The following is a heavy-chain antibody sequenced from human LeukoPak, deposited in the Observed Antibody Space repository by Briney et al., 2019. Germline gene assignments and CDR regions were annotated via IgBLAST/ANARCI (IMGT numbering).Heavy chain of an antibody. V-gene: IGHV3-7*04. CDR1: GFTFSNYW. CDR3: ARDSQHLNFDY. CDR2: IKEDGSEK. D-gene: IGHD3-3*02. Sequence: GGSLRLSCAASGFTFSNYWMNWVRQAPEKGLEWVANIKEDGSEKFYVDSVKGRFIISRDNAKNSLYLQMNSRRAEDTAVYYCARDSQHLNFDYWGQGTLVTVSS. J-gene: IGHJ4*02.